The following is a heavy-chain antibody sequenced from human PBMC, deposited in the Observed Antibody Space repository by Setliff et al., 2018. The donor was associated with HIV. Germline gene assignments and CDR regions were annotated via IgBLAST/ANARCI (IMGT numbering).Heavy chain of an antibody. D-gene: IGHD3-22*01. V-gene: IGHV5-51*01. CDR2: IYPTDSDT. J-gene: IGHJ4*02. CDR3: ARHDYSDSRGYFDS. Sequence: PGESLKISCKGSGYKFYTYWIGWVRQMPGKGLEWMGIIYPTDSDTRYSPSFQGHVTFSVDTSISTAYLQWNSLNASDTAIYYCARHDYSDSRGYFDSWGQGTLVTVSS. CDR1: GYKFYTYW.